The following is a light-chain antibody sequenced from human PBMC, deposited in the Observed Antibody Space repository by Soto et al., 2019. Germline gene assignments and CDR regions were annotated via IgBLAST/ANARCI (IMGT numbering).Light chain of an antibody. Sequence: EIVMTQSPATLSVSPGERATLSCRASQSVGSNLAWYQQKPGQAPRLLIFGASTRATGIPARFSGSGSGTEFTLTITSLQSADFAVYYCQQYNNWPPGPFGQGTKLEI. CDR3: QQYNNWPPGP. J-gene: IGKJ2*01. CDR2: GAS. CDR1: QSVGSN. V-gene: IGKV3-15*01.